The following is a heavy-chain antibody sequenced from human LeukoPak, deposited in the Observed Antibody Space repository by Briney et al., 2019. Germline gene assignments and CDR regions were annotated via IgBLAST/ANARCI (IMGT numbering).Heavy chain of an antibody. CDR1: GFTFSRYS. CDR3: ARGHSSGYLVY. CDR2: ISSSSSYI. D-gene: IGHD3-22*01. J-gene: IGHJ4*02. V-gene: IGHV3-21*01. Sequence: GGPLRLSCAASGFTFSRYSMNWVRRAPGKGLEWVSSISSSSSYIYYADSVKGRFTISRDNAKNSLYLQMNSLRAKDTAVYYCARGHSSGYLVYWGQGTLVTVSS.